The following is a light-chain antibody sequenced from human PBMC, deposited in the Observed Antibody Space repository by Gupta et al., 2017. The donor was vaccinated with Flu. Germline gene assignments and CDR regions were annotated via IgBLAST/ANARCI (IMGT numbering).Light chain of an antibody. CDR2: EVS. V-gene: IGLV2-14*01. CDR3: SSYTSSSTPYV. Sequence: QSALTQPASVSGSPGQSITISCTGTSSDVGGYNFVSWYQQRPGKAPKLMIYEVSNRPPGASSRFSGSKSGNTASLTISGLQADDEADYYCSSYTSSSTPYVFGTGTKVTVL. J-gene: IGLJ1*01. CDR1: SSDVGGYNF.